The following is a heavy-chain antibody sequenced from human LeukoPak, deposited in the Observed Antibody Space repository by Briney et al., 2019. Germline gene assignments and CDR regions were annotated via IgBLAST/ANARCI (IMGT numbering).Heavy chain of an antibody. CDR1: GGSISSYY. CDR2: IYYSGST. J-gene: IGHJ4*02. D-gene: IGHD3-16*01. V-gene: IGHV4-59*01. Sequence: SETLPLTCTVSGGSISSYYWSWIRQPPGKGLEWIGYIYYSGSTNYNPSLKSRVTISVDTSKNQFSLKLSSVTAADTAVYYFGRGGRLPNVGGGGYYFDYWGQGTLVTVSS. CDR3: GRGGRLPNVGGGGYYFDY.